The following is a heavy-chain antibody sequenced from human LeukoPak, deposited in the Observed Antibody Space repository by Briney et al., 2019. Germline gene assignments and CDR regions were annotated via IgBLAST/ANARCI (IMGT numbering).Heavy chain of an antibody. V-gene: IGHV5-51*02. D-gene: IGHD5-12*01. CDR1: GSIFTSYW. J-gene: IGHJ4*02. Sequence: KPGGPLQISGQGSGSIFTSYWTGWARQLPGKGGEGMGIIYPGDSDPRYSPSFQGQVTISADKSLSTAYLQWSSLKASDTAMYYCASHQTNSGYDNFDYWGQGTLVTVSS. CDR3: ASHQTNSGYDNFDY. CDR2: IYPGDSDP.